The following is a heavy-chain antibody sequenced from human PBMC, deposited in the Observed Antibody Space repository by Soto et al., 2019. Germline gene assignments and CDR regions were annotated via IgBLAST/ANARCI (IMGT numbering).Heavy chain of an antibody. V-gene: IGHV3-48*02. CDR3: ATFFGSGFDY. CDR2: ISTSGATR. CDR1: GFTFSTDS. J-gene: IGHJ4*02. Sequence: EVQLVESGGGLVQPGGSLRLSCVASGFTFSTDSMNWVRQAPGKGLEWGAHISTSGATRYYADSGKGRFTISRDNAETSLYLQMDSVRNGDTAVYYCATFFGSGFDYWGQGTLVTVSS. D-gene: IGHD6-19*01.